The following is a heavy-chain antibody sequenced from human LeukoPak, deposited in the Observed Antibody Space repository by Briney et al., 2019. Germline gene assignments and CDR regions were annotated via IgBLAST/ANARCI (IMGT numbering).Heavy chain of an antibody. D-gene: IGHD2-2*01. CDR3: AKARISSTSCYEY. CDR1: GFSFSSYA. J-gene: IGHJ4*02. Sequence: PGGSLRLSCAASGFSFSSYAMSWVRQAPGKGLEWVSVISGSGGSTYYADSVKGRFTISRDNSKNTVYLQMNSLRAEDTALYYCAKARISSTSCYEYWGQGTLSPSPQ. CDR2: ISGSGGST. V-gene: IGHV3-23*01.